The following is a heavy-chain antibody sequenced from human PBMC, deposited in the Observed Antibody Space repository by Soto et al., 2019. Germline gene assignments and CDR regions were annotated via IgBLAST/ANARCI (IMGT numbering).Heavy chain of an antibody. CDR1: GGPMTNYY. J-gene: IGHJ4*02. V-gene: IGHV4-59*01. CDR2: IYYSGST. Sequence: PSETLSLTCTVSGGPMTNYYWSWIRQPPGKGLEWIGNIYYSGSTKYNPSLKSRVTISVDTSKNQFSLKLSSVTAADTAVYYCARADDYGDYFDYWGQGTLVTVSS. D-gene: IGHD4-17*01. CDR3: ARADDYGDYFDY.